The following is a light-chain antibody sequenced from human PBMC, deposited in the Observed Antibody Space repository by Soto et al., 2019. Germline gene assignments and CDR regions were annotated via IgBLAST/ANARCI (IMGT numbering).Light chain of an antibody. Sequence: EIVMTQSPATLSVSPGARATLSCRASQSVSSNLAWYQQKPGQAPRLLIYGASTRATGIPARFSGSGSGTELTLTISSLQSEDFAVYYGQQYNNWPPITFGQGTRLEIK. CDR2: GAS. CDR1: QSVSSN. J-gene: IGKJ5*01. CDR3: QQYNNWPPIT. V-gene: IGKV3-15*01.